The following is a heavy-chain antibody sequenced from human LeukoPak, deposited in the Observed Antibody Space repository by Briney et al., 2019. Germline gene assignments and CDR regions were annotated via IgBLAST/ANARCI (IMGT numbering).Heavy chain of an antibody. CDR3: AKDLEQETVIALDS. Sequence: GGSLRLSCAASGFTFSTYAMSWVRRAPGKGLEWVSAISGSGGSTYYADSVKGRFTISRDNSKNTLYLQMNSLRAEDTSIYFCAKDLEQETVIALDSWGQGTLVTVSS. CDR1: GFTFSTYA. D-gene: IGHD6-13*01. CDR2: ISGSGGST. J-gene: IGHJ4*02. V-gene: IGHV3-23*01.